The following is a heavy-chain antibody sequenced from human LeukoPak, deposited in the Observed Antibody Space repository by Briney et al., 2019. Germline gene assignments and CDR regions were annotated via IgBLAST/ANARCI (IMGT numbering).Heavy chain of an antibody. J-gene: IGHJ3*02. CDR2: ISGSGGST. CDR3: AKDLRYCGGDCYSADAFDI. D-gene: IGHD2-21*01. V-gene: IGHV3-23*01. Sequence: TGGSLRLSCAASGFTFSSYAMGWVRQAPGKGLEWVSAISGSGGSTYYADSVKGRFTISRDNSKNTLYLQMNSLRAEDTAIYYCAKDLRYCGGDCYSADAFDIWGQGTMVTVSS. CDR1: GFTFSSYA.